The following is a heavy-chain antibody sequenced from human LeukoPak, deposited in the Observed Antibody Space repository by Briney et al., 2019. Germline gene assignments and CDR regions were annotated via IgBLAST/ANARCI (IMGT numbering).Heavy chain of an antibody. CDR1: GFTVGSNY. CDR2: IYSGDTT. D-gene: IGHD6-13*01. V-gene: IGHV3-53*01. CDR3: ARGHPHSSSYYGSFDF. J-gene: IGHJ4*02. Sequence: GGSLRLSCAASGFTVGSNYLSWVRKLPGKGLEWVSVIYSGDTTYYADSVKGRFTISRDNSKNTLYLQMNSLRVEDTAVYFCARGHPHSSSYYGSFDFWGQGTLVTVSS.